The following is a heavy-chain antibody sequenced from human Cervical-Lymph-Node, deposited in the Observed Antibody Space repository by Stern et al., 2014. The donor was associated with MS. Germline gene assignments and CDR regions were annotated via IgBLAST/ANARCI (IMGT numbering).Heavy chain of an antibody. CDR1: GFSLSTSGAG. D-gene: IGHD6-25*01. CDR3: TYRRTASAILDY. Sequence: QVTLKESGPTLVKPTQTLTLTCTFSGFSLSTSGAGVGWIRQPPGKALEWLALIYWDDDKRSSPSLKSRLTITKDTSKNQVVLTMTNMDPVDTATYYCTYRRTASAILDYWGQGTLVTVSS. CDR2: IYWDDDK. J-gene: IGHJ4*02. V-gene: IGHV2-5*02.